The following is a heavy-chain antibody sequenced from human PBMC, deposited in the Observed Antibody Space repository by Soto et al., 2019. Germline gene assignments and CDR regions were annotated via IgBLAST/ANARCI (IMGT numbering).Heavy chain of an antibody. V-gene: IGHV1-69*06. CDR3: ARGAAAPRGMDV. CDR1: GGTFSSYA. CDR2: IIPIFGTA. J-gene: IGHJ6*02. D-gene: IGHD6-13*01. Sequence: RASVKVSCKASGGTFSSYAISWVRQAPGQGLEWMGGIIPIFGTANYAQKFQGRVTITADKSTSTAYMELSSLRYEDTAVYYCARGAAAPRGMDVWGQGTTVTVSS.